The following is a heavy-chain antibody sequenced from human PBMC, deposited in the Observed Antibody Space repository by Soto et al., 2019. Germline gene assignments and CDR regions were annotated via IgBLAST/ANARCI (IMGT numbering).Heavy chain of an antibody. J-gene: IGHJ6*02. CDR2: IILIFGTA. D-gene: IGHD2-2*01. CDR1: RGTFSSYA. V-gene: IGHV1-69*01. Sequence: QVQLVQSGAEVKKPGSSVKVSCKTSRGTFSSYAISWVRQTPGQGLEWMGGIILIFGTANYAQKFQGRVTITADESTSTAYIERSSLRSEDTAVYYCAMAAAAMFHRATLTHRDYYDYYGMDVWGQGTTVTVSS. CDR3: AMAAAAMFHRATLTHRDYYDYYGMDV.